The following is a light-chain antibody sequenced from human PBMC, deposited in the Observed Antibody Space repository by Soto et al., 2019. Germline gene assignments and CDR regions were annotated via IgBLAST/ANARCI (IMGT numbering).Light chain of an antibody. CDR1: QRVSSN. CDR2: GAS. J-gene: IGKJ1*01. V-gene: IGKV3-15*01. CDR3: QQYNNWPPDRT. Sequence: EIVMTQSPATLSVSPGERATLSCRASQRVSSNLAWYQQKPGQAPRLLIYGASTRATGIPDRFSCSGSGTEFTLTISSMQSEDFEIYFCQQYNNWPPDRTFGQGTKVEIK.